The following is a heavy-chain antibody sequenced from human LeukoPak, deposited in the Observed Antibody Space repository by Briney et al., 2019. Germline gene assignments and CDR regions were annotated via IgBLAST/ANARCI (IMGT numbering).Heavy chain of an antibody. CDR2: IYISGST. CDR3: ARGDSSSWFPFDY. J-gene: IGHJ4*02. CDR1: VASISSYF. Sequence: PSAPLLLSCTVSVASISSYFWCWIRQPAGKGVEGIGHIYISGSTNYNPSLKSRVSMSVDSSKNQFSLNLSSVTAADTAVYFCARGDSSSWFPFDYWGQGTLVTVSS. D-gene: IGHD6-13*01. V-gene: IGHV4-4*07.